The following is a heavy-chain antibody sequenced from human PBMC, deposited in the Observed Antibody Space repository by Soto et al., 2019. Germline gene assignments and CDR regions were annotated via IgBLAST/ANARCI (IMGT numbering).Heavy chain of an antibody. CDR3: ARPGIAAAGPGGWFDP. CDR1: GYSFTSYW. Sequence: GESLKISCKGSGYSFTSYWISWVRQMPGKGLEWMGRIDPSDSYTNYSPSFQGHVTISADKSISTAYLQWSSLKASDTAMYYCARPGIAAAGPGGWFDPWGQRTLVTVSS. D-gene: IGHD6-13*01. V-gene: IGHV5-10-1*01. J-gene: IGHJ5*02. CDR2: IDPSDSYT.